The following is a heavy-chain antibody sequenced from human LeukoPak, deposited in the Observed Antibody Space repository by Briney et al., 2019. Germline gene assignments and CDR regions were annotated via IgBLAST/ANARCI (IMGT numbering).Heavy chain of an antibody. Sequence: SETLSLTCTVSGGSISSSSYYWGWIRQPPGKGLEWIGSIYYSGSTYYNPSLKSRGTISVDTSKNQFSLKLSSVTAADTAVYYCARQEDYYDSSGYSPSLKYWGQRTLVTVSS. CDR1: GGSISSSSYY. D-gene: IGHD3-22*01. J-gene: IGHJ4*02. CDR2: IYYSGST. CDR3: ARQEDYYDSSGYSPSLKY. V-gene: IGHV4-39*01.